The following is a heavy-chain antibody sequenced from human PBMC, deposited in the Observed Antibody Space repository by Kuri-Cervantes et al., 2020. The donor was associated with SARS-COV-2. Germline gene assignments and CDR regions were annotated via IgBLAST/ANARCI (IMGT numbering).Heavy chain of an antibody. CDR1: GFTFSGHW. D-gene: IGHD6-19*01. J-gene: IGHJ4*02. CDR3: ARVGSSYY. Sequence: GGSLRLSCAASGFTFSGHWMHWVRQAPGKGREWVAVISYDGSNKYYADSVKGRFTISRDNSKNTLYLQMNSLRAEDTAVYYCARVGSSYYWGQGTLVTVSS. CDR2: ISYDGSNK. V-gene: IGHV3-30-3*01.